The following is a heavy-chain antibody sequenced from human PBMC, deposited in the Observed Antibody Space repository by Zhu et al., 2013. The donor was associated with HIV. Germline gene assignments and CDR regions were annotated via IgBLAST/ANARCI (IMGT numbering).Heavy chain of an antibody. Sequence: QVQLVQSGAEVKKPGSSVKVSCKASGNTFTTYDVNWVRLVPGQGLQWIGWIKPETGATKYAQKFQDRVTMTTNTSISTAYMELGGLRYDDTAIYYCASDVWEKALDIWGPGTILTVSS. V-gene: IGHV1-2*02. CDR3: ASDVWEKALDI. J-gene: IGHJ3*02. CDR1: GNTFTTYD. D-gene: IGHD3-16*01. CDR2: IKPETGAT.